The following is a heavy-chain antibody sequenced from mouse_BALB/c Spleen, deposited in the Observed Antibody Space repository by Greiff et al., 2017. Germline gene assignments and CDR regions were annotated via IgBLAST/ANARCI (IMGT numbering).Heavy chain of an antibody. D-gene: IGHD1-1*01. Sequence: EVKVVESGGGLVQPGGSRKLSCAASGFTFSSFGMHWVRQAPEKGLEWVAYISSGSSTIYYADTVKGRFTISRDNPKNTLFLQMTSLRSEDTAMYYCARWDYGSTFAYWGQGTLVTVSA. J-gene: IGHJ3*01. CDR1: GFTFSSFG. CDR2: ISSGSSTI. V-gene: IGHV5-17*02. CDR3: ARWDYGSTFAY.